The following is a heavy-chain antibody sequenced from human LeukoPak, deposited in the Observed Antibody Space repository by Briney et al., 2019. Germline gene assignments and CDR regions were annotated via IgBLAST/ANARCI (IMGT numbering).Heavy chain of an antibody. J-gene: IGHJ4*02. Sequence: GASVKVSCKASGGTFSSYAISWVRQAPGQGLEWMGWISVYNGNTNYAQKLQGRVTMTTDTSTSTAYMELRSLRSDDTAVYYCARMDIVVVPANYFDYWGQGTLVTVSS. V-gene: IGHV1-18*01. CDR3: ARMDIVVVPANYFDY. CDR1: GGTFSSYA. D-gene: IGHD2-2*03. CDR2: ISVYNGNT.